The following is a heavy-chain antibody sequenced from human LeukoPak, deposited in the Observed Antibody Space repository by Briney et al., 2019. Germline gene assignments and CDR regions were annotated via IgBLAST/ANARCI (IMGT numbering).Heavy chain of an antibody. V-gene: IGHV5-51*01. D-gene: IGHD2-2*01. CDR3: ARRPLCSTSSCYDFDY. Sequence: GESLKISCKGSGYYFTTYWIGWVRQMPGKGLEWMGIIYPADSDTRYSPSFEGQVTISADKSINTAYLQWSSLRASDTAMYYCARRPLCSTSSCYDFDYWGQGTLVTVSS. CDR1: GYYFTTYW. CDR2: IYPADSDT. J-gene: IGHJ4*02.